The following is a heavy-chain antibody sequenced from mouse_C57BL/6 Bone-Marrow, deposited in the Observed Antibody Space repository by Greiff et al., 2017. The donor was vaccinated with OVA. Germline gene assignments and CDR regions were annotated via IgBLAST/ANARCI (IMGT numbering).Heavy chain of an antibody. CDR1: GYTFTDYN. Sequence: VQLQQSGPELVKPGASVTMSCKASGYTFTDYNMHWVKQSHGKSLEWIGYINPNNGGTSYNQKFKGKATLTVNKSSSPAYMELRSLTSEASAVYYCARDPTGAYWGQGTLVTVSA. CDR2: INPNNGGT. V-gene: IGHV1-22*01. J-gene: IGHJ3*01. CDR3: ARDPTGAY. D-gene: IGHD1-1*01.